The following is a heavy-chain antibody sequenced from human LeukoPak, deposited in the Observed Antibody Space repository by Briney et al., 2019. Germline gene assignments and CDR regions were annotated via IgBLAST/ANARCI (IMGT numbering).Heavy chain of an antibody. CDR1: GGSISGSSYY. CDR2: IYYSGST. Sequence: SETLSLTCTVSGGSISGSSYYWGWIRQPPGKGLEWIGSIYYSGSTYYNPSLKSRVTISVDTSKNQFSLKLNSVTATDTAVYYCASSGPDDAFDIWGQGTMVTVSS. D-gene: IGHD5-12*01. J-gene: IGHJ3*02. V-gene: IGHV4-39*01. CDR3: ASSGPDDAFDI.